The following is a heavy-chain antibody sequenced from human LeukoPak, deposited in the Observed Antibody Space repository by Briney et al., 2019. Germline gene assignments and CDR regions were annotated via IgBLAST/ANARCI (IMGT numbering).Heavy chain of an antibody. CDR2: VSSSGGST. Sequence: GGSLRLSCAASGFTFDDYAMHWVRQAPGKGLEWVSAVSSSGGSTYYADSVKGRFTISRDNSKNTLYLQMNSLRAEDTAVYYCAKGSSSSWYYFDYWGQGTLATVSS. D-gene: IGHD6-13*01. V-gene: IGHV3-23*01. CDR3: AKGSSSSWYYFDY. CDR1: GFTFDDYA. J-gene: IGHJ4*02.